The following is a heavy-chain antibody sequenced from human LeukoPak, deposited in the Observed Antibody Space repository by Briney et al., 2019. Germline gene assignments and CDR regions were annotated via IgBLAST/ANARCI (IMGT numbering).Heavy chain of an antibody. CDR3: ARSYYDSSGFSP. V-gene: IGHV1-69*05. CDR1: GGTFSSYA. Sequence: ASVNVSCKASGGTFSSYAISWVRQAPGQGLEWMGGIIPIFGTANYAQKFQGRVTITTDESTSTAYMELSSLRSEDTAVYYCARSYYDSSGFSPWGQGTLVTVSS. D-gene: IGHD3-22*01. CDR2: IIPIFGTA. J-gene: IGHJ5*02.